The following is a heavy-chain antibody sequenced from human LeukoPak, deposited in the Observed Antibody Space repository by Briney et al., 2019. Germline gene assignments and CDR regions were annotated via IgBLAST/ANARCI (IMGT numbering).Heavy chain of an antibody. CDR2: IYHSESTFT. D-gene: IGHD3-22*01. CDR1: GYSISTRNW. V-gene: IGHV4-28*03. Sequence: SGTLSLTCGVSGYSISTRNWWGWIRQSPGKGLEWIGHIYHSESTFTYYNPSLKSRLTMSVDTTKNQFSLKLTSVTAADTAVYYCARADSSGDYGIEYWGQGTLVTVSS. J-gene: IGHJ4*02. CDR3: ARADSSGDYGIEY.